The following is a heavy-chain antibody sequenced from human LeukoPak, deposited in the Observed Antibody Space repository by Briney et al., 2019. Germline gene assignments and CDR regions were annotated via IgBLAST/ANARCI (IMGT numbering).Heavy chain of an antibody. CDR3: AIETYYGSGSYYND. CDR2: IYYSGST. D-gene: IGHD3-10*01. J-gene: IGHJ4*02. V-gene: IGHV4-61*01. Sequence: SETLSLTCTVSGGSISSSSYYWGWIRQPPGKGLEWIGYIYYSGSTNYNPSLKSRVTISVDTSKNQFSLKLSSVTAADTAVYYCAIETYYGSGSYYNDWGQGTLVTVSS. CDR1: GGSISSSSYY.